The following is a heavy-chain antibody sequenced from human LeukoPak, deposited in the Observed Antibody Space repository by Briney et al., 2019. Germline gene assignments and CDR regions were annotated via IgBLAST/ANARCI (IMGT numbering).Heavy chain of an antibody. D-gene: IGHD3-22*01. CDR2: ISGSGGST. J-gene: IGHJ4*02. V-gene: IGHV3-23*01. CDR3: AKITVGMHYYDSSGDDY. Sequence: ETLSLTCAVYGGSFSGHYWSWVRQAPGKGLEWVSAISGSGGSTYYADSVKGRFTISRDNSKNTLYLQMNSLRAEDTAVYYCAKITVGMHYYDSSGDDYWGQGTLVTVSS. CDR1: GGSFSGHY.